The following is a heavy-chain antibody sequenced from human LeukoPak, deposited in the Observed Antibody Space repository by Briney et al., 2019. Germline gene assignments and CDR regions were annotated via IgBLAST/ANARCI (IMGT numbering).Heavy chain of an antibody. J-gene: IGHJ6*03. V-gene: IGHV4-34*01. CDR2: INHSGST. Sequence: SETLSLTCAVYGGSFSGYYWSWIRQPPGKGLEWIGEINHSGSTNYNPSLKSRVTISVDTSKNQFSLKLSSVTAADTAVYYCARGYCSSTSCYPYYYMDVWGKGTTVTVPS. CDR1: GGSFSGYY. D-gene: IGHD2-2*01. CDR3: ARGYCSSTSCYPYYYMDV.